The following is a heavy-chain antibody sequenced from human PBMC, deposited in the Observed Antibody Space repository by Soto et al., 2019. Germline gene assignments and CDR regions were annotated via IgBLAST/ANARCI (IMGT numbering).Heavy chain of an antibody. D-gene: IGHD6-19*01. CDR2: IYYSGST. CDR1: GGSISSGGYY. J-gene: IGHJ4*02. CDR3: ARVRVAVAGMMDSTEYYFDY. Sequence: QVQLQESGPGLVKPSQTLSLTCTVSGGSISSGGYYWSWIRQHPGKGLEWIGYIYYSGSTYYNPSLKSRVTIAVDTSKNQFSLKLSSVTAADTAVYYCARVRVAVAGMMDSTEYYFDYWGQGTLVTVSS. V-gene: IGHV4-31*03.